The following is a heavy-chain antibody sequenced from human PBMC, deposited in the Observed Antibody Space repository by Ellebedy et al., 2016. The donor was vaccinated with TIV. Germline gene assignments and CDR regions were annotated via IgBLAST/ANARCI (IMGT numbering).Heavy chain of an antibody. CDR1: GFTFSSYG. CDR3: ARDRHVNRGDCLDH. J-gene: IGHJ4*02. V-gene: IGHV3-33*01. D-gene: IGHD2-21*02. Sequence: PGGSLRLSCAASGFTFSSYGMHWVRQAPGRGLEWVAFIWYDGSNKYYADSVKGRFTISRDNSKNTLYLQMNTLGVEDTAVFYCARDRHVNRGDCLDHWGQGTLVTVSS. CDR2: IWYDGSNK.